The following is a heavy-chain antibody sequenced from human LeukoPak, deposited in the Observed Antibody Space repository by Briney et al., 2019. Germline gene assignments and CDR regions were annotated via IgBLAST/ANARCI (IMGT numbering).Heavy chain of an antibody. CDR3: ARVYIASPGQFDP. J-gene: IGHJ5*02. Sequence: SETLSLTCAVYGGSFSGYYWSWIRQPPGKGLEWIGRIYTSGSTNYNPSLKSRVTISIDTSKNQFSLKLSSVTAADTAVYYCARVYIASPGQFDPWGQGTLVTVSS. V-gene: IGHV4-4*08. CDR2: IYTSGST. CDR1: GGSFSGYY. D-gene: IGHD6-13*01.